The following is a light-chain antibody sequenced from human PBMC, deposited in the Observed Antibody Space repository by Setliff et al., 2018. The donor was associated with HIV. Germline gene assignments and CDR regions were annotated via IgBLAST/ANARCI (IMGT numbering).Light chain of an antibody. CDR2: HVS. V-gene: IGLV2-14*03. Sequence: QSVLTQPPSASGSPGQSVTISCTGTSSDVGGYDYVSWYQQHLGKAPKLIIYHVSHRPSGVSHRFSAFKSGHTASLTISGLQADDEADYYCSSSTTDTSDVFGTGTKVTVL. J-gene: IGLJ1*01. CDR1: SSDVGGYDY. CDR3: SSSTTDTSDV.